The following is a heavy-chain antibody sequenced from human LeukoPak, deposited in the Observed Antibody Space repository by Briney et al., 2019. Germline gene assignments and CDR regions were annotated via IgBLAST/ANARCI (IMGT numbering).Heavy chain of an antibody. Sequence: GGSLRLSCAASGFTVSSNYMSWVRQAPGKGLEWVSVIYSGGSTYYADSVKGRFTISRDNSKNTLYLQMNSLRAEDTAVYYCARDRYYGSGALNDYWGRGTLVTVSS. V-gene: IGHV3-66*01. D-gene: IGHD3-10*01. CDR3: ARDRYYGSGALNDY. CDR1: GFTVSSNY. J-gene: IGHJ4*02. CDR2: IYSGGST.